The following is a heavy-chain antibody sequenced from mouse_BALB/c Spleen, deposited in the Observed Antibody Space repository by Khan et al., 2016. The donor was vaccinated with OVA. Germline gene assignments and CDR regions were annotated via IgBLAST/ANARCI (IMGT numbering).Heavy chain of an antibody. J-gene: IGHJ4*01. Sequence: EVELVESGGDLVKPGGSLKLSCAASGFTFSTYGMSWVRQTPDKRLEWFATISSGGTYTYYPDSVKGRFTISRDNAKNTLYLQMSSLRAEDTAMYYCARHWVGVMDYWGQGTSVTVSS. CDR3: ARHWVGVMDY. CDR2: ISSGGTYT. CDR1: GFTFSTYG. D-gene: IGHD1-1*01. V-gene: IGHV5-6*01.